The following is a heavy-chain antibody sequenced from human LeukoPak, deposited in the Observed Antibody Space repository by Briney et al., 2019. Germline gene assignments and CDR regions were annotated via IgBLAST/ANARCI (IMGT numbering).Heavy chain of an antibody. CDR3: ARDIVLIAVAVRGSFDI. V-gene: IGHV3-20*04. CDR1: GFPFDDYG. Sequence: PGGCLRLSCAAPGFPFDDYGMDSGRQVPGKGLEWVSGIKWSGGSTGYADTVKGRFTISRNNAKHSLYLQMNSLRAEDTALYFCARDIVLIAVAVRGSFDIWSQGTMVTV. CDR2: IKWSGGST. J-gene: IGHJ3*02. D-gene: IGHD6-19*01.